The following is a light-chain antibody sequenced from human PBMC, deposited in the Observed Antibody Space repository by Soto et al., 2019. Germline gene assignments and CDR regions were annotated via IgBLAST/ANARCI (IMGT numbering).Light chain of an antibody. V-gene: IGKV3-11*01. CDR1: QTVDRY. CDR3: QQRGKWPST. Sequence: EIVLTQSPGTLSLSPGERVTLSCRASQTVDRYVAWYQQKVGQAPRLLIYDAYSRATGVGARFTGSGSATDFSLTITSLEPEDFAVYYCQQRGKWPSTFGPGTKVDIK. CDR2: DAY. J-gene: IGKJ2*02.